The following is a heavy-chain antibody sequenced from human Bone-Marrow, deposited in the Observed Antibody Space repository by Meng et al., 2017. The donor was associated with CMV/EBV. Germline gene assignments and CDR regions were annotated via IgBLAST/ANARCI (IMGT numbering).Heavy chain of an antibody. CDR1: GYTFTGYY. CDR3: ARIPKVFDSSALGGDY. V-gene: IGHV1-2*02. D-gene: IGHD6-6*01. J-gene: IGHJ4*02. CDR2: INPNSGGT. Sequence: ASVKVSCKASGYTFTGYYMHWVRQAPGQGLEWMGWINPNSGGTNYAQKLQGRVTMTTDTSTSTAYMELRSLRSDDTAVYYCARIPKVFDSSALGGDYWGQGTLVTVSS.